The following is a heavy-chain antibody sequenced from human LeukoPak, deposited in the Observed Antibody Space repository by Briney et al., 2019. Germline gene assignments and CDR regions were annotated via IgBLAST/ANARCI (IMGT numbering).Heavy chain of an antibody. CDR1: GFTFDDYT. V-gene: IGHV3-43*01. J-gene: IGHJ4*02. CDR3: AKTLGVTTVTTVPNFDY. D-gene: IGHD4-17*01. Sequence: GGSLRLSCAASGFTFDDYTMHWVRQAPGKGLEWVSLISWDGGSTYYADSVKGRFTISRDNSKNSLYLQMNSLRTEDTALYYCAKTLGVTTVTTVPNFDYWGQGTLVTVSS. CDR2: ISWDGGST.